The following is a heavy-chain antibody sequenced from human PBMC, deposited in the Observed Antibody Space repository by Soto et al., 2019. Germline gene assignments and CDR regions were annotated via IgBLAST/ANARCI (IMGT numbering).Heavy chain of an antibody. J-gene: IGHJ4*02. CDR1: GFTFSNAW. D-gene: IGHD1-26*01. CDR3: TTGTLGSYYDY. V-gene: IGHV3-15*01. Sequence: EVQLVESGGGLVKPGGSLRLSCAASGFTFSNAWMSWVRQAPGKGLEWAGRIKSKTDGGTTDYAAPVKGRFTISRDDSKNTLYLQMNSLKTEDPAVYYCTTGTLGSYYDYGGQGTLVTVSS. CDR2: IKSKTDGGTT.